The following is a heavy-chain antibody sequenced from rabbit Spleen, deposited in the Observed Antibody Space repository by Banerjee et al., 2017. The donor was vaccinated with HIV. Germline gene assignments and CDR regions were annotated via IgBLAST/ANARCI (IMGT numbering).Heavy chain of an antibody. CDR2: IYTGSGVKI. CDR3: ARDSGTSFSSYGMDL. CDR1: GFSFSSSYW. J-gene: IGHJ6*01. Sequence: QSLEESGGDLVKPGASLTLTCTASGFSFSSSYWICWVRQAPGKGLEWIGCIYTGSGVKIHYASWAKGRFTISKTSSTTVTLQMTSLTAADTATYFCARDSGTSFSSYGMDLWGPGTLVTVS. D-gene: IGHD8-1*01. V-gene: IGHV1S40*01.